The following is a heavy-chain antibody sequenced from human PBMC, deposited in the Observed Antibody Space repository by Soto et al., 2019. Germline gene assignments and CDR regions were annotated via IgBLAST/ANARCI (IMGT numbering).Heavy chain of an antibody. D-gene: IGHD6-13*01. J-gene: IGHJ4*02. V-gene: IGHV3-30*03. CDR2: ISYDGSKK. CDR1: GFTFSSYG. Sequence: GGSLRLSCAASGFTFSSYGMHWVRQAPGKGLEWVAVISYDGSKKYYADSVKGRFTISRDNSKNTLFLQMDCLRTEDTAVYYCARDRSSSWSLDYWGQGTPVTVSS. CDR3: ARDRSSSWSLDY.